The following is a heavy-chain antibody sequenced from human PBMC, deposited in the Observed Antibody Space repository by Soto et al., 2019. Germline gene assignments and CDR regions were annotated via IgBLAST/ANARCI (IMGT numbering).Heavy chain of an antibody. CDR3: ARRGRYCSSRTSCYFYFDS. CDR1: DGSLNGYF. Sequence: SETLSLTCGVNDGSLNGYFWSWIRQSPGKGLEWIGEINLSGSTSHNPSLKSRVTLSIDTSKNQFSLRLSSVTAADSAIYYCARRGRYCSSRTSCYFYFDSWVQGTLVTVSS. J-gene: IGHJ4*02. V-gene: IGHV4-34*01. CDR2: INLSGST. D-gene: IGHD2-2*01.